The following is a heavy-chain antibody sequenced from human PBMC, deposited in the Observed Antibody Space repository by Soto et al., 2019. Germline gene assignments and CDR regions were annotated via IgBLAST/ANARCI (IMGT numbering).Heavy chain of an antibody. J-gene: IGHJ3*02. CDR1: GGTFSSYA. V-gene: IGHV1-69*13. Sequence: ASVKVSCKASGGTFSSYAISWVRQAPGQGLEWMGGIIPIFGTANYAQKFQGRVTITADESTSTVHMELSSLRPEDTAAHYCAGGGSSSSGGAFEIWGQGTMVTVSS. CDR3: AGGGSSSSGGAFEI. D-gene: IGHD6-6*01. CDR2: IIPIFGTA.